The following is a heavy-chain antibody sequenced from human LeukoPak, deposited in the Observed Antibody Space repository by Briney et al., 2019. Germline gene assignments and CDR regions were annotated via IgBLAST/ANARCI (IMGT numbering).Heavy chain of an antibody. CDR2: IYHSGRT. CDR1: GYSISSGYY. D-gene: IGHD3-22*01. J-gene: IGHJ4*02. CDR3: ARTRGGGYSDSSAYYFDY. Sequence: SETLSLTCTVSGYSISSGYYWGWIRQPPGKGLEWIGSIYHSGRTFYNPSLKSRVTISVDTSKNQFSLKLTSVTAADTAVYYCARTRGGGYSDSSAYYFDYWGQGTLVTVSS. V-gene: IGHV4-38-2*02.